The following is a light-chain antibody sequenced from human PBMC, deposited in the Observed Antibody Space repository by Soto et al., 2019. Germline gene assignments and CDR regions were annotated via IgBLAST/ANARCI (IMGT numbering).Light chain of an antibody. CDR2: KAS. CDR1: QGISSW. J-gene: IGKJ1*01. Sequence: DIQLTQSPSLLSASIGDRVTITCRASQGISSWLAWYQQKPGKAPKLLIYKASSLEIGVPSRFSGSGSGTEFTLTISSLQAGDFATYYCQQYNGYSRTFGQGTKVDIK. V-gene: IGKV1-5*03. CDR3: QQYNGYSRT.